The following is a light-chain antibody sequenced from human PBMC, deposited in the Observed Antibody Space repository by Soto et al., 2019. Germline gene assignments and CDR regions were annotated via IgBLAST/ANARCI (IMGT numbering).Light chain of an antibody. CDR2: DAS. CDR1: QSVRSW. J-gene: IGKJ4*01. Sequence: EIQMTQSPSTLSASVGDRVTITCRASQSVRSWLAWYQQKPGRAPKFLIYDASSLESGVPSRFSGSGSGTEFTLTISNLQPDDFATYYCQQYDNYPLTFGGLTKVDNK. CDR3: QQYDNYPLT. V-gene: IGKV1-5*01.